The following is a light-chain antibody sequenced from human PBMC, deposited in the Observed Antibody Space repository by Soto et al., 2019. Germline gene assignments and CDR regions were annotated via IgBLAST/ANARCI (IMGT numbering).Light chain of an antibody. J-gene: IGKJ1*01. V-gene: IGKV1-12*01. Sequence: DIQMTQSPSFVSASIGDRFTITCRASQDIGVRSAWFQQKPGKAPKYLIQSASSLQSGVPSTFSGSGSGTDFTLTINSLHPEDFATYYCLQVYNFPRTFGQGTKVDIK. CDR3: LQVYNFPRT. CDR2: SAS. CDR1: QDIGVR.